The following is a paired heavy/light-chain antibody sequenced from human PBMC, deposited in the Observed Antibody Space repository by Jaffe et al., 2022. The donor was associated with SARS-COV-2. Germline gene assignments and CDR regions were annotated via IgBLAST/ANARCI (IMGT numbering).Heavy chain of an antibody. CDR3: ARQGGVLQSPRGAFDI. CDR2: IYYSGST. J-gene: IGHJ3*02. D-gene: IGHD3-10*01. V-gene: IGHV4-39*01. CDR1: GGSISSTSYY. Sequence: QLQLQESGPGLVKPSETLSLTCTVSGGSISSTSYYWGWIRQPPGKGLEWIGTIYYSGSTYYNPSLKSRVTISVDTSKNQFSLNLSSVTAADTAVYYCARQGGVLQSPRGAFDIWGQGTMVTVSS.
Light chain of an antibody. V-gene: IGLV2-14*01. CDR1: SSDVGGYNY. J-gene: IGLJ1*01. CDR3: SSYTRSSTYV. Sequence: QSALTQPASVSGSPGQSITISCTGTSSDVGGYNYVSWYQQHPGKAPKLMIYDVSNRPSGVSNRFSGSKSGNTASLTISGLQSEDEADYYCSSYTRSSTYVFGTGTKVTVL. CDR2: DVS.